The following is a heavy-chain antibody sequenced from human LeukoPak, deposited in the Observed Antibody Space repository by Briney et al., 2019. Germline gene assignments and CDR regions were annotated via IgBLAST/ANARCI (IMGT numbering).Heavy chain of an antibody. Sequence: GGSLRLSCAASGFTVSSNYMSWVRQAPGKGLEWVSVIYSGGSTYYADSVKGRFTISRDNSKNTLFLQMNSLRAEDTAVYYCASPSWDYYGSGSYYYGMDVWGQGTTVTVSS. CDR1: GFTVSSNY. CDR2: IYSGGST. V-gene: IGHV3-53*01. J-gene: IGHJ6*02. D-gene: IGHD3-10*01. CDR3: ASPSWDYYGSGSYYYGMDV.